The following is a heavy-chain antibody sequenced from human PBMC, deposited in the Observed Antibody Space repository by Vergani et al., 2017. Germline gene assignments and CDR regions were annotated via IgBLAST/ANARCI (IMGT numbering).Heavy chain of an antibody. V-gene: IGHV4-31*03. CDR3: ARDSITTSPYYYYYMDV. CDR2: IYYSGST. CDR1: GGSISSGGYY. Sequence: QVQLQQWGAGLLKPSQTLSLTCTVSGGSISSGGYYWSWIRQHPGKGLEWIGYIYYSGSTYYNPSLKSRVTISVDTSKNQFSLKLSSVTAADTAVYYCARDSITTSPYYYYYMDVWGKGTTVTVSS. J-gene: IGHJ6*03. D-gene: IGHD2-2*01.